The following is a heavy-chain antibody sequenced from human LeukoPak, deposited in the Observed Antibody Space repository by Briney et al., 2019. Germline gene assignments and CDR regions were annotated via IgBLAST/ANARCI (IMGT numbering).Heavy chain of an antibody. CDR2: IIPIFRTP. CDR1: GGTSSTYT. V-gene: IGHV1-69*05. J-gene: IGHJ6*03. Sequence: SVRVSCKASGGTSSTYTITWVRQAPGQGLEWMGGIIPIFRTPNYAQKFQGRVTITTDESTSTAYMELSSLKSEDTAIYYCARVDRYYFYLDVWSKGTTVTVSS. CDR3: ARVDRYYFYLDV.